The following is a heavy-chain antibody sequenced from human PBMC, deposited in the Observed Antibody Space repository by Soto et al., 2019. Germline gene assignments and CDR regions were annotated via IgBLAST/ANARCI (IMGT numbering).Heavy chain of an antibody. D-gene: IGHD6-13*01. Sequence: SVKVSCKASGGTFSSYAISWVRQAPGQGLEWMGGIIPIFGTANYAQKFQGRVTITADESTSTAYMELSSLRSEDTAVYYCASGASISSSWVLIGMDVWGQGTTVTVSS. CDR3: ASGASISSSWVLIGMDV. V-gene: IGHV1-69*13. J-gene: IGHJ6*02. CDR1: GGTFSSYA. CDR2: IIPIFGTA.